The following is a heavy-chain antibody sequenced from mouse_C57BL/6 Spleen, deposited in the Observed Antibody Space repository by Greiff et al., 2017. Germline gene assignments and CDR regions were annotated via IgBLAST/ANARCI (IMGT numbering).Heavy chain of an antibody. D-gene: IGHD2-5*01. CDR3: TKAYSNLYYFDY. CDR2: IDPEDGDT. J-gene: IGHJ2*01. V-gene: IGHV14-1*01. CDR1: GFNIKDYY. Sequence: VQLQQSGAELVRPGASVKLSCTASGFNIKDYYMHWVKQRPEQGLEWIGRIDPEDGDTEYAPKFQGKATMTADTSSNTADLQLSSLTSEDTAVYYCTKAYSNLYYFDYWGQGTTLTVSS.